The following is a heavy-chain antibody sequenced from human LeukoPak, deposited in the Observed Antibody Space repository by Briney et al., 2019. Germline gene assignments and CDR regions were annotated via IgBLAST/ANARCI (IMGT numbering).Heavy chain of an antibody. CDR1: GFTVSSSY. V-gene: IGHV3-66*01. CDR3: ARLRPGTYYYGMDV. CDR2: IYSGGST. J-gene: IGHJ6*02. Sequence: GGSLRLSCAASGFTVSSSYMSWVRQAPGKGLEWVSVIYSGGSTYYADSVKGRFTISRGNSKNTLSLQMNSLRAEDTAVYYCARLRPGTYYYGMDVWGQGTTVTVSS.